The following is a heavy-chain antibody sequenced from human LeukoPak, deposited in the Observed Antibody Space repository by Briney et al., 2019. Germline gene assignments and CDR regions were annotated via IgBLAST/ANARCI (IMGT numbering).Heavy chain of an antibody. CDR1: GYSISSGSY. Sequence: PSETLSPTCTVSGYSISSGSYWGWIRQPPGKGLEWIGEINHSGSTNYNPSLKSRVTISVDTSKNQFSLKLSSVTAADTSVYYCARGGPLWFGELRKRGWFDPWGQGTLVTVSS. D-gene: IGHD3-10*01. V-gene: IGHV4-38-2*02. J-gene: IGHJ5*02. CDR3: ARGGPLWFGELRKRGWFDP. CDR2: INHSGST.